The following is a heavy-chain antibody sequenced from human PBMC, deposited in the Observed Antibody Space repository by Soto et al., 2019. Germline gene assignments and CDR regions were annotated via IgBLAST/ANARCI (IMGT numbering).Heavy chain of an antibody. D-gene: IGHD3-22*01. CDR1: GFTFSSYW. CDR3: ARSYAYYDSSGYYYGSYEY. J-gene: IGHJ4*02. Sequence: GGSLRLSCAASGFTFSSYWMHWVRQAPGKGLVWVSRINSDGSSTSYADSVKGRFTISRDNAKNTLYLQMNSLRAEDTAVYYCARSYAYYDSSGYYYGSYEYWGQGTLVTVSS. CDR2: INSDGSST. V-gene: IGHV3-74*01.